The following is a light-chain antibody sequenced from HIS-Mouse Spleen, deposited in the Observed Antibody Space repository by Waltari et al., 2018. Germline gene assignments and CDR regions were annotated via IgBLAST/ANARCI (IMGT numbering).Light chain of an antibody. J-gene: IGLJ1*01. V-gene: IGLV2-11*01. CDR2: DVS. CDR1: SSDVGGHNH. CDR3: CSYAGSYSYV. Sequence: QSALTQPRSVSGSPGQSVPISCTGTSSDVGGHNHVSWYQQHPGKAPKLMIYDVSKRPSGVPDRFSGSKSGNTASLTISGLQAEDEADYYCCSYAGSYSYVFGTGTKVTVL.